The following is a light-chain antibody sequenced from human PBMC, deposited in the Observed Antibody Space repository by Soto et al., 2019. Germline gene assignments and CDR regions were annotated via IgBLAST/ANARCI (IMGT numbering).Light chain of an antibody. CDR1: NSDVGGYEY. CDR3: SSYTSRSLYV. V-gene: IGLV2-14*01. CDR2: DVS. J-gene: IGLJ1*01. Sequence: QSALTQPASVSGSPGQSITMSCTGTNSDVGGYEYVSWYQQHAGRAPKLIIYDVSNRPSGISGRFSGSKFGNTASLTISGLQAEDEADYYCSSYTSRSLYVVGTGTKLTVL.